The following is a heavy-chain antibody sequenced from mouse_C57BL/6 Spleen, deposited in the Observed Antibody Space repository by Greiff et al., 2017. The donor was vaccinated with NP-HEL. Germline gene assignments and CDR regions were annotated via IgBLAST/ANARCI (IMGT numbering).Heavy chain of an antibody. Sequence: EVQGVESGGGLVQPKGSLKLSCAASGFSFNTYAMNWVRQAPGKGLEWVARIRSKSNNYATYYADSVKDRFTISRDDSESMLYLQMNNLKTEDTAMYYCVRHLGRGYFDYWGQGTTLTVSS. CDR1: GFSFNTYA. J-gene: IGHJ2*01. V-gene: IGHV10-1*01. D-gene: IGHD4-1*01. CDR2: IRSKSNNYAT. CDR3: VRHLGRGYFDY.